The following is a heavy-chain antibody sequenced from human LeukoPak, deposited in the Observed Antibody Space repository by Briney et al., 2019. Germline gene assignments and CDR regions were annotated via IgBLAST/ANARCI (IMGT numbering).Heavy chain of an antibody. D-gene: IGHD3-3*01. CDR1: GYTFTGYY. CDR2: INPNSGGT. Sequence: ASVKVSCKASGYTFTGYYMHWVRQAPGQGLEWMGWINPNSGGTNYAQKFQGRVTMTRDTSTSTAYMELRSLRSDDTAVYYCARDLHDFWSRGGDYWGQGTLVTVSS. J-gene: IGHJ4*02. CDR3: ARDLHDFWSRGGDY. V-gene: IGHV1-2*02.